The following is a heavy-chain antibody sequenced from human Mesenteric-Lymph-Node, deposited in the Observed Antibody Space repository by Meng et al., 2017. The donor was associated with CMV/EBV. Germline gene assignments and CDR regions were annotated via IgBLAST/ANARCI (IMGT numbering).Heavy chain of an antibody. D-gene: IGHD3-9*01. CDR2: INHSGST. CDR1: GWSLSGFY. J-gene: IGHJ4*02. V-gene: IGHV4-34*01. Sequence: HVQSNPWGAGLFTPAEPLSVTGAVYGWSLSGFYCSWIRQSPEKGLEWIGEINHSGSTTYNPSFTSRIIISVDTTTNQISLNMSSVTAADTAVYYCARGSSYDILTGYFDYWGQGALVTVSS. CDR3: ARGSSYDILTGYFDY.